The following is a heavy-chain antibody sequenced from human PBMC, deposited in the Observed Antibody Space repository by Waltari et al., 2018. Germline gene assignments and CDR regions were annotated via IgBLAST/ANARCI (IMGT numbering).Heavy chain of an antibody. Sequence: VQLQQWGAGLLKPSETLSLTCAVYGGSFSGYYWSWIRQPPGKGLEWIGEINHSGSTSCNPSLNSRVTVSVETSKNQFSLKLSSVTAADTAVYYCARAWISLILGATSAFDIWGQGTMVTVS. D-gene: IGHD1-26*01. J-gene: IGHJ3*02. V-gene: IGHV4-34*01. CDR1: GGSFSGYY. CDR3: ARAWISLILGATSAFDI. CDR2: INHSGST.